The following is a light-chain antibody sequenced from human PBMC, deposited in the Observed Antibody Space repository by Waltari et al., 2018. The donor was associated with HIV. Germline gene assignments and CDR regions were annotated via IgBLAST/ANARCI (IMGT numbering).Light chain of an antibody. CDR2: SVS. CDR1: RGDIGDYNY. Sequence: QSALTQPASVSGSLGQSLTISCTGTRGDIGDYNYVSWYQPHPGELPKLFLFSVSHRPSGVSSRFSGSKAGNTASLTLSGLQAEDEADYYCSSYTSNNTWVFGGGTKLTVL. V-gene: IGLV2-14*03. CDR3: SSYTSNNTWV. J-gene: IGLJ3*02.